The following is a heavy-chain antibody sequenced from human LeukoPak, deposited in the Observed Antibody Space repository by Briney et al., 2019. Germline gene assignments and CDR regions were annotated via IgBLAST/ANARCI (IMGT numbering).Heavy chain of an antibody. D-gene: IGHD4-23*01. CDR3: ARSDPPWGEYGGNSGQAFDI. CDR2: INLSEST. J-gene: IGHJ3*02. Sequence: SDTLSLTCAVYDGSFIGYSWSWIRQPPGKGLEWIGEINLSESTNYNPSLKCRVTISLDTSNMQFSLKLSSVTAADTAVYYCARSDPPWGEYGGNSGQAFDIWGQGPMVTVSS. CDR1: DGSFIGYS. V-gene: IGHV4-34*01.